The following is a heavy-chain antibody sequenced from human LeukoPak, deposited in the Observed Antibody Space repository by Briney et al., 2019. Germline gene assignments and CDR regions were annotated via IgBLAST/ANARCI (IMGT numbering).Heavy chain of an antibody. D-gene: IGHD3-10*01. CDR1: GGFISSYY. V-gene: IGHV4-34*01. Sequence: SETLSLTCTVSGGFISSYYWTWIRQPPGKGLEWIGEFSHTGSPIYNPSLKSRANISIDTSKNQFSLRLTSVTAADTAVYFCARPRLLFGSGPILVWGQGTLVTVSS. CDR3: ARPRLLFGSGPILV. CDR2: FSHTGSP. J-gene: IGHJ4*02.